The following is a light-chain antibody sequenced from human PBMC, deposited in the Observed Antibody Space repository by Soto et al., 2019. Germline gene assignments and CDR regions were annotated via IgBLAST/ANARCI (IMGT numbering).Light chain of an antibody. CDR1: QSISNY. CDR2: AAS. J-gene: IGKJ4*01. V-gene: IGKV1-39*01. Sequence: DLQMTQSPSSLSASVGDRVAITCRASQSISNYLNWYQQRPGKAPKLLIYAASSLQSGVPSRFSGSGSGTDFTLTISSLQPEDFATYSCQQSYSTPPTFGGGTKVEIK. CDR3: QQSYSTPPT.